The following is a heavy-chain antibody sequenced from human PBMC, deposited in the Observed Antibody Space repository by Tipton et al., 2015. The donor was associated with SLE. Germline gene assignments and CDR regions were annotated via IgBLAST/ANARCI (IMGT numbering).Heavy chain of an antibody. D-gene: IGHD4-23*01. CDR3: ARGGGHDAFDI. V-gene: IGHV4-38-2*02. CDR1: GGSISSGYY. CDR2: IYHSGST. J-gene: IGHJ3*02. Sequence: TLSLTCTVSGGSISSGYYWGWIRQPPGKGLEWIGSIYHSGSTYYNPSLKSRVTISVDTSKNQFSLKLSSVTAADTAVYYCARGGGHDAFDIWGQGTMVTVSS.